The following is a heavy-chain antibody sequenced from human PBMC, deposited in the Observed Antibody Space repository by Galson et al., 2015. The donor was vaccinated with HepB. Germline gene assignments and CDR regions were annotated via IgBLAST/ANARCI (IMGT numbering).Heavy chain of an antibody. Sequence: SLRLSCAASGFTFSSYWMVWVRQAPGKGLEWVSDIDREGGNIRYADSVQGRFTTSRDNANNALHLQMNSLRVDDTAVYYCGRATFRGASDIWGQGTMVTVSS. V-gene: IGHV3-74*01. CDR1: GFTFSSYW. CDR2: IDREGGNI. CDR3: GRATFRGASDI. D-gene: IGHD3-10*01. J-gene: IGHJ3*02.